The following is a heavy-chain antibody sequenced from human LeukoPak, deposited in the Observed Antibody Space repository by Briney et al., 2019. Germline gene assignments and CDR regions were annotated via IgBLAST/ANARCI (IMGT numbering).Heavy chain of an antibody. CDR2: IIPIFGTA. CDR1: GGTFSSYA. CDR3: ARSPNPYEVWFDP. J-gene: IGHJ5*02. V-gene: IGHV1-69*05. Sequence: ASVKVSCKASGGTFSSYAISWVRQAPGQGLEWMGGIIPIFGTANYAQKFQGRVTITTDESTSTAYMELSSLRSEDTAVYYCARSPNPYEVWFDPWGQGTLVTVSS. D-gene: IGHD3-16*01.